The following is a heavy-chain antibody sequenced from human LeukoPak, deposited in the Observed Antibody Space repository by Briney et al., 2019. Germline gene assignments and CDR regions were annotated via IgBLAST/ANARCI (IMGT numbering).Heavy chain of an antibody. CDR2: IRYDGSNK. CDR1: GFTFSSYG. Sequence: GGSLRLSCAASGFTFSSYGMHWVRQAPGKGLEWVAFIRYDGSNKYYTDSVKGRFTISRDNAKNSLYLQMNTLRDEDTAVYYCARSANPGVHDFDPWGQGTLVTVSS. V-gene: IGHV3-30*02. CDR3: ARSANPGVHDFDP. J-gene: IGHJ5*02. D-gene: IGHD6-6*01.